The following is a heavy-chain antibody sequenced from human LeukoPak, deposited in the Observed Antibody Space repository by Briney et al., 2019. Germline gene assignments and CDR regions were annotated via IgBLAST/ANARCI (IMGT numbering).Heavy chain of an antibody. J-gene: IGHJ4*02. CDR2: ISGSGGST. V-gene: IGHV3-23*01. D-gene: IGHD3-9*01. CDR1: GFTFSSYA. CDR3: AKDLRLRYFDWLLPFDY. Sequence: GGSLRLSCAASGFTFSSYAMSWVRQAPGKGLEWVSAISGSGGSTYYADSVKGRFTISRDNSKNTLYLQMNSLRAEDTAVYYCAKDLRLRYFDWLLPFDYWGQGTLVTVSP.